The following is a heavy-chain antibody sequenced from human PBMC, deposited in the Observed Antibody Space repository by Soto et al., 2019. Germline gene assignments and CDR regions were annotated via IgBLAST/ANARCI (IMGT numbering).Heavy chain of an antibody. D-gene: IGHD6-13*01. J-gene: IGHJ6*03. CDR3: AREPYSSSWYPPYYYMDV. CDR2: ISAYNGNT. Sequence: QVQLVQSGAEVKKPGASVKVSCKASGYTFTSYGISWVRQAPGQGLEWMGWISAYNGNTNYAQKLQGRVTMTTDTSTSTAYMELRSLISDDTAVYYCAREPYSSSWYPPYYYMDVWGKGTTVTVSS. CDR1: GYTFTSYG. V-gene: IGHV1-18*01.